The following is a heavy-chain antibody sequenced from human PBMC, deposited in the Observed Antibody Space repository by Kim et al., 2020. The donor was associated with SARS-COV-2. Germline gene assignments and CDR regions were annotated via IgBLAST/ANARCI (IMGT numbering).Heavy chain of an antibody. CDR3: AVITPFNWFDP. D-gene: IGHD3-16*01. V-gene: IGHV5-51*01. J-gene: IGHJ5*02. Sequence: RYSPSFQGQGTISADKSISTAYLQWSSLKASDTAMYYCAVITPFNWFDPWGQGTLVTVSS.